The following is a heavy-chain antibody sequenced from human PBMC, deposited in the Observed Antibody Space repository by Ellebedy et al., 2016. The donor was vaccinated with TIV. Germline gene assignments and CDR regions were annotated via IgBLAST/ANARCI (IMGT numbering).Heavy chain of an antibody. J-gene: IGHJ4*02. CDR3: ARSPQFFGELSDFDY. CDR2: IIPIFGTA. D-gene: IGHD3-10*01. V-gene: IGHV1-69*06. Sequence: SVKVSXXASGGTFSSYAISWVRQAPGQGLEWMGGIIPIFGTANYAQKFQGRVTITADKSTSTAYMELSSLRSEDTAVYYCARSPQFFGELSDFDYWGQGTLVTVSS. CDR1: GGTFSSYA.